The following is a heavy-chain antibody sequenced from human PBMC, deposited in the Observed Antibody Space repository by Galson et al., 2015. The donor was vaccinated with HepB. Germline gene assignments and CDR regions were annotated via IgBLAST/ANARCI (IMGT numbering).Heavy chain of an antibody. V-gene: IGHV1-18*04. CDR3: ARVLAPDYGGNSLYYYGMDV. CDR1: GYTFTSYG. CDR2: ISAYNGNT. Sequence: SVKVSCKASGYTFTSYGISWVRQAPGQGLEWMGWISAYNGNTNYAQKLQGRVTMTTDTSTSTAYMELRSLRSDDTAVYYCARVLAPDYGGNSLYYYGMDVWGQGTTVTVSS. J-gene: IGHJ6*02. D-gene: IGHD4-23*01.